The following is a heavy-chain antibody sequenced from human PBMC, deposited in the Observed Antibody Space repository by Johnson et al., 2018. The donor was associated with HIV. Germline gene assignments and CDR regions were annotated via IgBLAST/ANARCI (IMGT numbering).Heavy chain of an antibody. D-gene: IGHD6-13*01. V-gene: IGHV3-30*04. Sequence: QVQLVESGGGVVQPGRSLRLSCAASGFTFSSYAMHWVRQAPGKGLEWVAVIWYDGTNKYYVDSVKGRFTISRDNSKDTLYLQMNSLRAEDTAVYYCTKGFRAAAGTGDAFDIWGQGTMVTVSS. CDR1: GFTFSSYA. CDR2: IWYDGTNK. J-gene: IGHJ3*02. CDR3: TKGFRAAAGTGDAFDI.